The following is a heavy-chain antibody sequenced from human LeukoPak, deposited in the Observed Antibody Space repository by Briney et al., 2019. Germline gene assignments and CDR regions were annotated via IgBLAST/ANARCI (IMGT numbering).Heavy chain of an antibody. CDR1: GGSISSGGYS. V-gene: IGHV4-30-2*01. D-gene: IGHD3-10*01. J-gene: IGHJ4*02. CDR2: IYHSGNT. Sequence: PSQTLSLTCAVSGGSISSGGYSWSWIRQPPGKGLEWIGYIYHSGNTYYNPSLKSRVTISVERSKNQFSLKLSSVTAADTAVYYCASLNYYGSGSYDYWGQGTLVTVSS. CDR3: ASLNYYGSGSYDY.